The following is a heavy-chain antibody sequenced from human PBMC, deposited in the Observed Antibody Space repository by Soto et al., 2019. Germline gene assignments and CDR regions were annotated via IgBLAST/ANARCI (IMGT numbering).Heavy chain of an antibody. CDR3: ASHGYSYGGGNFDY. D-gene: IGHD5-18*01. J-gene: IGHJ4*02. Sequence: EVQLVESGGGLVQPGGSLRLSCAASGFTVSSNYMSWVRQAPGKGLEWVSVIYSGGSVYYADSVKGRFTISRDNSKNTLYLQMISLIAEDTAVYYCASHGYSYGGGNFDYWGQGTLVTVSS. CDR2: IYSGGSV. CDR1: GFTVSSNY. V-gene: IGHV3-66*04.